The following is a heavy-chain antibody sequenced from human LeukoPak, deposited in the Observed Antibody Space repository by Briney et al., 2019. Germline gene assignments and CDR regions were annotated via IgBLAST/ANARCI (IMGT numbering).Heavy chain of an antibody. CDR3: AGTTTVITLTAFDF. J-gene: IGHJ3*01. CDR1: GFTVSSNY. Sequence: GGSLRLSCAVSGFTVSSNYMSWVRQAPGKGLEWVSIIYSGGSTDYADSVKGRFTISRDNSKNTLYFQMKSLRAEDTAVYYCAGTTTVITLTAFDFWGQGTMVTVSS. D-gene: IGHD4-11*01. V-gene: IGHV3-53*01. CDR2: IYSGGST.